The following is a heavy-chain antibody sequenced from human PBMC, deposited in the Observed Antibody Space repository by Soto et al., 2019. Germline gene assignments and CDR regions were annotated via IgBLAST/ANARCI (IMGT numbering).Heavy chain of an antibody. J-gene: IGHJ4*02. CDR1: GFTVSSNY. CDR3: ARSVYDFWSGYQYY. D-gene: IGHD3-3*01. CDR2: IYSGGST. Sequence: GGSLRLSCAASGFTVSSNYMSWVRQAPGKGLEWVSVIYSGGSTYYADSVKGRFTISRDNSKNTLYLQMNSLRAEDTAVYYCARSVYDFWSGYQYYWGQGTLVTVSS. V-gene: IGHV3-66*01.